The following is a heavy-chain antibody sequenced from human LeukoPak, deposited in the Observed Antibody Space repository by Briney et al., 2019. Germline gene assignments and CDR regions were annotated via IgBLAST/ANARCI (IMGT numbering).Heavy chain of an antibody. CDR1: GFTFSSNS. D-gene: IGHD6-19*01. CDR3: AKYSVAGSGRYMDV. CDR2: INVGGGNT. J-gene: IGHJ6*03. Sequence: GGSLRLSCAASGFTFSSNSMNWVRQAPGKGLEWVSDINVGGGNTYYADSVKGRFTISRENYKNTLYLQMNSLRAEDTAVYYCAKYSVAGSGRYMDVWGKGTTVTVSS. V-gene: IGHV3-23*01.